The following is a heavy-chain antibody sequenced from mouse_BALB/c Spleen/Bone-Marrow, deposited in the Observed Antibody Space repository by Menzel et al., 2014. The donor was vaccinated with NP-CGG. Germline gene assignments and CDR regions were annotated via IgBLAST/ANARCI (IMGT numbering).Heavy chain of an antibody. V-gene: IGHV1S53*02. CDR2: ISPGNGDI. Sequence: VMLVESDAELVKPGASVKISCKASGYTFTDHAIHWVKQKPEQGLEWIGYISPGNGDIKYNEKFKGKATLTADKSSSTAYMQLSGLTSEDSAVYICRRSVGNPFDHWGQGTTLTVSS. CDR1: GYTFTDHA. CDR3: RRSVGNPFDH. J-gene: IGHJ2*01. D-gene: IGHD2-1*01.